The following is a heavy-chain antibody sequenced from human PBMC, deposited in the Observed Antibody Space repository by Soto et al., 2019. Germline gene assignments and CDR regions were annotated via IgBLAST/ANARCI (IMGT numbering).Heavy chain of an antibody. J-gene: IGHJ4*02. CDR2: ISSSGSTI. V-gene: IGHV3-11*01. CDR1: GFTFSDYY. Sequence: TGGSLRLSCAASGFTFSDYYMSWVRQAPGKGLEWVSYISSSGSTIYYADSVKGRFTISRDNAKNSLYLQMNSLRAEDTAVYYCARSLDMATINHYWGQGTLVTVSS. D-gene: IGHD5-12*01. CDR3: ARSLDMATINHY.